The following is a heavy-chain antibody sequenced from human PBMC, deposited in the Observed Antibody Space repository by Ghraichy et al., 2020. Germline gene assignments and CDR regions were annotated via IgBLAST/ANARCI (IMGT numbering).Heavy chain of an antibody. J-gene: IGHJ4*02. D-gene: IGHD2-21*01. Sequence: VGSLRLSCAASGFTFSSYAMSWVRQAPGKGLEWVSAISGSGGSTYYADSVKGRFTISRDNSKNTLYLQMNSLRAEDTAVYYCAKFVGVFRTPDYWGQGTLVTVSS. CDR1: GFTFSSYA. CDR2: ISGSGGST. CDR3: AKFVGVFRTPDY. V-gene: IGHV3-23*01.